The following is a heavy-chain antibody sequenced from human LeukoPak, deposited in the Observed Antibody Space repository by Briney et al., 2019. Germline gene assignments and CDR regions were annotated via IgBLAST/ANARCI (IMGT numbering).Heavy chain of an antibody. D-gene: IGHD6-13*01. V-gene: IGHV3-23*01. CDR2: IFPSGGEI. Sequence: PGGSLRLSYAASGFTFSTFAMIWVRQPPGKGLEWVSSIFPSGGEIHYADSVKGRFTISRDYSKNTLYLQINSLRAEDTAVYYCARALSSSWYAFRSNWFDPWGQGTLVSVSS. CDR3: ARALSSSWYAFRSNWFDP. CDR1: GFTFSTFA. J-gene: IGHJ5*02.